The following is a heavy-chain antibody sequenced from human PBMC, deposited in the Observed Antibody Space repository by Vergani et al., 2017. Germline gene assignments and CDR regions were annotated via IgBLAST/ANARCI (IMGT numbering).Heavy chain of an antibody. CDR1: GGSFTSYH. V-gene: IGHV4-34*01. Sequence: QVQLQQWGGGLLTPSETLSLTCVVNGGSFTSYHWTWIRQSPGAGLEWVGDIDHTGRPDYNPSLKRRLTMSVDKSRNQFSLTLNSVTATDTAIYFCARVNTETNGHLYYYYYMDVWGQGTAVTVS. D-gene: IGHD4-11*01. J-gene: IGHJ6*03. CDR3: ARVNTETNGHLYYYYYMDV. CDR2: IDHTGRP.